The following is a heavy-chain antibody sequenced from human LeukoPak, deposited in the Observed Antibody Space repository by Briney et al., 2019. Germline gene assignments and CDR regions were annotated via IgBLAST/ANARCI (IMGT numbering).Heavy chain of an antibody. V-gene: IGHV3-72*01. CDR2: SRNKANSYTT. Sequence: GGSLRLSCAASGFTFSSYAMSWVRQAPGKGLEWVGRSRNKANSYTTEYAASVKGRFTISRDDSKNSLYLQMNSLKTEDTAVYYCARSSVRSVFDYWGQGTLVTVSS. CDR3: ARSSVRSVFDY. J-gene: IGHJ4*02. D-gene: IGHD3-22*01. CDR1: GFTFSSYA.